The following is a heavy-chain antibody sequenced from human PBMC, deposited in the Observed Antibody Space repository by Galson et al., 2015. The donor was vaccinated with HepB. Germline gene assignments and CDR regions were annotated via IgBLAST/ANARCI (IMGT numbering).Heavy chain of an antibody. CDR3: AHTYYYDSSGPFDY. CDR2: IYWNDDK. D-gene: IGHD3-22*01. J-gene: IGHJ4*02. CDR1: GFSVSTSGVG. V-gene: IGHV2-5*01. Sequence: PALVKPTQTLTVTCTLSGFSVSTSGVGVGWIRQPPGKALEWLAVIYWNDDKYYRPSLKSRLTIAKDIPKNQVVLIMTNMDPVDTATYYCAHTYYYDSSGPFDYWGQGTLVTGSS.